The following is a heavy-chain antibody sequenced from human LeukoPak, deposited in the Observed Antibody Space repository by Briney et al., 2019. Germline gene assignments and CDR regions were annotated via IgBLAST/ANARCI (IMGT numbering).Heavy chain of an antibody. CDR3: ARKLSWEPDAFDI. V-gene: IGHV1-69*13. Sequence: GASVKVSCKASGGTFSSYAISWVRQAPGQGLEWMGGIIPIFGTANYAQKFQGRVTITADESTSTAYMELSSLRSEDTAVYYCARKLSWEPDAFDIWGQGTKVTVSS. CDR2: IIPIFGTA. J-gene: IGHJ3*02. D-gene: IGHD1-26*01. CDR1: GGTFSSYA.